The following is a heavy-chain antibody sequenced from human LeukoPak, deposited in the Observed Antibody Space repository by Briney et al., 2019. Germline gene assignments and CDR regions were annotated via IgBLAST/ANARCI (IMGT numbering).Heavy chain of an antibody. J-gene: IGHJ5*02. Sequence: PSETLSLTCTVSGGSTSTTNYYWGWIRQPPGKGLEWIGSIYYSGNTYYNASLKSRVTISVDTSKNQFSLKLSSVTAADTAVYYCARQSAYYHGSGCYYSFWFDPWGQGTLVTVSS. D-gene: IGHD3-10*01. CDR2: IYYSGNT. CDR1: GGSTSTTNYY. V-gene: IGHV4-39*01. CDR3: ARQSAYYHGSGCYYSFWFDP.